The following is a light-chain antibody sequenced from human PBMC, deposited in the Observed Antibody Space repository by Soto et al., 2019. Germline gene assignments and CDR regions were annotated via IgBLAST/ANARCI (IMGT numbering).Light chain of an antibody. CDR1: SSDVGGYNC. J-gene: IGLJ1*01. CDR3: CSHSASYTFV. CDR2: DVT. Sequence: QSALTQPRPVSGSPGQSVTISCTGTSSDVGGYNCVSWDQQHPGTAPQLIIYDVTQRPSGVPDRFSGSKSGNTASLSISGLQAEDEADYYCCSHSASYTFVFGTGTKVTV. V-gene: IGLV2-11*01.